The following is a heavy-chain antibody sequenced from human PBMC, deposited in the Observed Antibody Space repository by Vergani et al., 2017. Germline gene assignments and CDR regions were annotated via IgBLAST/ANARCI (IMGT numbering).Heavy chain of an antibody. V-gene: IGHV3-9*03. Sequence: EVQLVESGGGLVQPGRSLRLSCAASGFTFDDYAMHWVRQAPGKGLEWVSFISWNSGSIAYADSVKGRFTISRDSAKNSLYLQMNSLRAEDMALYYCAQGNRRIPAAQIDYWGQGTLVTVSS. CDR1: GFTFDDYA. J-gene: IGHJ4*02. CDR3: AQGNRRIPAAQIDY. D-gene: IGHD6-13*01. CDR2: ISWNSGSI.